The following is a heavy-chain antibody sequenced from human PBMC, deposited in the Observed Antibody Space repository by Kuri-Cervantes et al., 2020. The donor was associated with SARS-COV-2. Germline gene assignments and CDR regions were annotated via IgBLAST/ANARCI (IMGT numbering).Heavy chain of an antibody. CDR1: GASMSDPMGHYY. Sequence: SETLSLTCTVSGASMSDPMGHYYWNWIRLTPGKGLEWIGYIFHTGSNSQNPSLKSRVTISLDTSKNQFSLSLNSVTPADTAVYYCATKLFGEHWFDPWGQGILVTVSS. CDR2: IFHTGSN. D-gene: IGHD3-10*01. V-gene: IGHV4-61*01. CDR3: ATKLFGEHWFDP. J-gene: IGHJ5*02.